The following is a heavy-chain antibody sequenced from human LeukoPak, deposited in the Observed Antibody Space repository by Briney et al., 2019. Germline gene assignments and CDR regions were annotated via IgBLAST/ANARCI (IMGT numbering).Heavy chain of an antibody. D-gene: IGHD2-15*01. CDR3: ANGPLGIVVVVAAPSDY. J-gene: IGHJ4*02. CDR1: GFTFSSYA. Sequence: GGSLRLSCAASGFTFSSYAMSWVRQAPGKGLEWVSAISGSGGSTYYADSVKGRFTISRDNSKNTLYLQMNSLRAEDTAVYYCANGPLGIVVVVAAPSDYWGQGTLVTVSS. CDR2: ISGSGGST. V-gene: IGHV3-23*01.